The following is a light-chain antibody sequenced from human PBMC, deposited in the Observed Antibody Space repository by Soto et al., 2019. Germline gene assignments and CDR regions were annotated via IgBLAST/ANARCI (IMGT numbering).Light chain of an antibody. V-gene: IGKV1-8*01. J-gene: IGKJ1*01. CDR1: QGISSY. CDR2: AAS. Sequence: AIRMTQSPSSFSASTGDRVTITCRARQGISSYLAWYQQKPGKAPKLLIYAASTFQSGVPSRFSGSGSGTDFTLTISFLQSEDFATYYCQQYYSYPPRTFGQGTQVEIK. CDR3: QQYYSYPPRT.